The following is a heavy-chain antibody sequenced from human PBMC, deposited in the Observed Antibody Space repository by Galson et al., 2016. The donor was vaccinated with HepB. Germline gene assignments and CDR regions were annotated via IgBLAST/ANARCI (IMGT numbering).Heavy chain of an antibody. Sequence: SLRLSCAASGFPFSSYSMNWVRQAPGKGLEWVSYISSSSSYIYYADSVKGRFTISRDNAKNSLYLQMNSLRAEDTAVYHCASMDYYYDSTGKLIDFDYWGQGTLVTVSS. CDR2: ISSSSSYI. D-gene: IGHD3-22*01. CDR3: ASMDYYYDSTGKLIDFDY. V-gene: IGHV3-21*01. J-gene: IGHJ4*02. CDR1: GFPFSSYS.